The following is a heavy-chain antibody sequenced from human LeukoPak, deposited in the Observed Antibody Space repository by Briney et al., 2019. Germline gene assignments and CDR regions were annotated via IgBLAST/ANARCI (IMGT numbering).Heavy chain of an antibody. CDR2: IYSGGST. CDR3: ARVGAAAAGLYGMDV. CDR1: GFTVSNNY. D-gene: IGHD6-13*01. V-gene: IGHV3-66*01. Sequence: PGGSLRLSCAASGFTVSNNYMSWVRQAPGKGLEWFSIIYSGGSTYYADSVKGRFTISRDNSKNTLYLQMNSLRAEDTSVYYCARVGAAAAGLYGMDVWGQGTTVSVSS. J-gene: IGHJ6*02.